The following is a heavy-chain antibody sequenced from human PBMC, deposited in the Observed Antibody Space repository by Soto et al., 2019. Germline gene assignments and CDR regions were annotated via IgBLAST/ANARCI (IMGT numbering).Heavy chain of an antibody. CDR1: GFSFTSSW. CDR3: ARSHGMDV. CDR2: IYPGDSDT. Sequence: GESLKISCQGSGFSFTSSWIGWVRQMPGKGLEWMCLIYPGDSDTRYSPSFQGQVTISADKSISTAYLQWSSLKASDTAIYYCARSHGMDVWGQGTTVTVSS. J-gene: IGHJ6*02. V-gene: IGHV5-51*01.